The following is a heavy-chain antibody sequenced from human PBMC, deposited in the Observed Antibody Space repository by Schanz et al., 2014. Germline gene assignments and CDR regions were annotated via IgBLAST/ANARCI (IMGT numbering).Heavy chain of an antibody. CDR2: INTGSGDT. CDR3: ARSAGRDFWSGYYTRFDY. D-gene: IGHD3-3*01. J-gene: IGHJ4*02. V-gene: IGHV1-3*04. Sequence: QVQLVQSGAEVKKPGASVRVSCKASEYSFTSYSMHWVRQAPGQRLEWMGWINTGSGDTKYSQNFQGRVTITRDTSASTAYMELRSLRSDDTAVYYCARSAGRDFWSGYYTRFDYWGQGTLVTVSS. CDR1: EYSFTSYS.